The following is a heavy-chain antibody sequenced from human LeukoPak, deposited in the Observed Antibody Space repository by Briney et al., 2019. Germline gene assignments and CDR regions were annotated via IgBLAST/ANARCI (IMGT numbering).Heavy chain of an antibody. Sequence: ASVKVSCKASGYTFTGYYMHWVRQAPGQGPEWMGWINPNSGGTNYAQKLQGRVTMTTDTSTSTAYMELRSLRSDDTAVYYCARFPLGGYSGYDYIGYFDYWGQGTLVTVSS. J-gene: IGHJ4*02. V-gene: IGHV1-2*02. CDR1: GYTFTGYY. D-gene: IGHD5-12*01. CDR3: ARFPLGGYSGYDYIGYFDY. CDR2: INPNSGGT.